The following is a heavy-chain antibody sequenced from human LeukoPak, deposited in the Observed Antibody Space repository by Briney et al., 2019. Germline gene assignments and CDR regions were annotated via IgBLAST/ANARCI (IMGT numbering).Heavy chain of an antibody. J-gene: IGHJ4*02. CDR2: IYYSGST. CDR3: ARGERLGPDF. CDR1: GGSISSSSYY. Sequence: PSETLSLTCTVSGGSISSSSYYWGWIRQPPGMGLEWIGSIYYSGSTYYNPSLKSRVTISVDTSRSHFSLKLSSATAADTAVYYCARGERLGPDFWGQGTLVTVSS. D-gene: IGHD1-1*01. V-gene: IGHV4-39*07.